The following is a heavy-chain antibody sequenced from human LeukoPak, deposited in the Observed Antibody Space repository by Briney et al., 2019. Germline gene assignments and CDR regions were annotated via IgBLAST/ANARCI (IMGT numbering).Heavy chain of an antibody. J-gene: IGHJ4*02. CDR2: INPSGEST. Sequence: GASVKVSCKASGYIFTNYYMHWVRQAPGQGLEWMGIINPSGESTSYAQKFQGRVTITTDESTGTAYMELSSLRSEDTAVYYCARHSYGDDMDYWGQGTLVTVSS. CDR1: GYIFTNYY. CDR3: ARHSYGDDMDY. V-gene: IGHV1-46*01. D-gene: IGHD4-17*01.